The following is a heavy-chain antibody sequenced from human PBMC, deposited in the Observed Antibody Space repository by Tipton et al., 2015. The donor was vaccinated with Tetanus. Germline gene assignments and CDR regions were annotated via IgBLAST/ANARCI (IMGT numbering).Heavy chain of an antibody. D-gene: IGHD1-1*01. CDR3: ARDGPTGIT. CDR1: GGSFSGYY. CDR2: INHSGST. Sequence: TLSLTCAVYGGSFSGYYWSWIRQPPGKGLEWIGEINHSGSTNYNPSLKSRVTISVDTSKNQFSLKLSSVTAADTAVYYCARDGPTGITWGQGTLVTVSS. J-gene: IGHJ4*02. V-gene: IGHV4-34*01.